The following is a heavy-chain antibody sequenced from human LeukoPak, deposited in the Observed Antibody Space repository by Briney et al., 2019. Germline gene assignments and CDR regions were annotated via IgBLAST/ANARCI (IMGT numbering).Heavy chain of an antibody. CDR1: GFTFSRFE. D-gene: IGHD3-16*01. V-gene: IGHV3-48*03. CDR3: ARLAVPRGGGYYYYYMDV. Sequence: GGSLRLSCVASGFTFSRFEMNWVRQAPGKGPEWISHISTGTYIAYTDSVKGRFTISRDNAKNSLYLQMNSLRAEDTALYYCARLAVPRGGGYYYYYMDVWGKGTTVTVSS. CDR2: ISTGTYI. J-gene: IGHJ6*03.